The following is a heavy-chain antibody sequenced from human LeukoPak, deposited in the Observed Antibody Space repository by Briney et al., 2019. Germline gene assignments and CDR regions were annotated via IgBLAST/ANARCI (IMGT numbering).Heavy chain of an antibody. Sequence: PSETLSLTCTVSGYSISTSYYWGWIRQPPGKGLEWIGSIKYSGSTYHNPSLKSRVTMSVDTSNNQFSLKLSSVTAADTAVYYCARDGSSAVADYWGQGTLVTVSS. D-gene: IGHD6-19*01. CDR1: GYSISTSYY. J-gene: IGHJ4*02. V-gene: IGHV4-38-2*02. CDR3: ARDGSSAVADY. CDR2: IKYSGST.